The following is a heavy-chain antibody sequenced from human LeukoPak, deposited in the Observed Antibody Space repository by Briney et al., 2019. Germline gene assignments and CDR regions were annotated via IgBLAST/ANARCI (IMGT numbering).Heavy chain of an antibody. J-gene: IGHJ1*01. Sequence: SETLSLTCTVSGGSISSYYWSWIRQPPGKGLEWIGYIYYSGSTNYNPSLKSRVTISVDTSKNQFSLKLSSVTAADTAVYYCARGGLRGEYNFQHWGQGTLVTVSS. CDR3: ARGGLRGEYNFQH. CDR1: GGSISSYY. D-gene: IGHD2/OR15-2a*01. CDR2: IYYSGST. V-gene: IGHV4-59*08.